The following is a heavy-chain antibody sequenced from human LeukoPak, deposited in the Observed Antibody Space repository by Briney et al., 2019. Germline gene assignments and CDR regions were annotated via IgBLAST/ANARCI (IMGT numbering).Heavy chain of an antibody. CDR3: EIYTGYDSF. J-gene: IGHJ4*02. CDR1: GYTFTSYD. V-gene: IGHV1-8*01. Sequence: GASVKVSCKASGYTFTSYDITWVRQATGQGLEGMGWMSPDSGYTGYAQTFQGIVTLTRNTSVSTAFMELSSLRSEDTAVYYCEIYTGYDSFWGQGALVTVSS. D-gene: IGHD5-12*01. CDR2: MSPDSGYT.